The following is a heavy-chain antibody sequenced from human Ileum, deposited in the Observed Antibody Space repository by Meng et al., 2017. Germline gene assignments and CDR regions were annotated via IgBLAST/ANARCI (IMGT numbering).Heavy chain of an antibody. CDR3: ARDHWGSLDY. D-gene: IGHD7-27*01. CDR1: GGSVSSSVYQ. J-gene: IGHJ4*02. V-gene: IGHV4-61*08. Sequence: VPLPKPGPGPVTPSVTLSLISSVSGGSVSSSVYQWGWIRQPPGKGLEWIGYASTNYNPSLKSRVTISVDTSKNQFSLKLTSVTAADTAVYYCARDHWGSLDYWGQGVLVTVSS. CDR2: AST.